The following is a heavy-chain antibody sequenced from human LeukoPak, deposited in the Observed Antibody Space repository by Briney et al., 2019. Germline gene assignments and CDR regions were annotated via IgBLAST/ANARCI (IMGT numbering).Heavy chain of an antibody. D-gene: IGHD1-26*01. J-gene: IGHJ5*02. CDR2: MNPNSGNT. V-gene: IGHV1-8*03. CDR1: GYTFTSYD. Sequence: ASVKVSCKXSGYTFTSYDINWVRQATGQGLEWMGWMNPNSGNTGYAQKFQGRVTITRNTSISTAYMELSSLRSEDTAVYYCARGHYPRDRFDPWGQGTLVTLSS. CDR3: ARGHYPRDRFDP.